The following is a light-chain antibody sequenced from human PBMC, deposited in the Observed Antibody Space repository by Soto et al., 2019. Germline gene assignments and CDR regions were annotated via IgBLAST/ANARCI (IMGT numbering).Light chain of an antibody. Sequence: EIVMTQSPATLSLSPGERANLSCRASQSVSGNLAWYQQKPGQAPRLLIYGASTRATVIPARFSGSGSGTDFTLTISSLESEDFAVYYCQQYNNWPPTFGKGTRLEIK. J-gene: IGKJ5*01. CDR2: GAS. V-gene: IGKV3-15*01. CDR1: QSVSGN. CDR3: QQYNNWPPT.